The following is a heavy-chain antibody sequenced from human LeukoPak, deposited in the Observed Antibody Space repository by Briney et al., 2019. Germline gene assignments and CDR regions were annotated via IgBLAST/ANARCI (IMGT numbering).Heavy chain of an antibody. J-gene: IGHJ4*02. D-gene: IGHD3-3*01. CDR3: AGTADFWSGYSPFDY. Sequence: ASVKVSCKTSGYTFNNYFMHWVRQAPGRGLEWMGIINPNSGGTNYAQKFQGRVTMTRDTSISTAYMELSRLRSDDTAVYYCAGTADFWSGYSPFDYWGQGTLVTVSS. CDR2: INPNSGGT. CDR1: GYTFNNYF. V-gene: IGHV1-2*02.